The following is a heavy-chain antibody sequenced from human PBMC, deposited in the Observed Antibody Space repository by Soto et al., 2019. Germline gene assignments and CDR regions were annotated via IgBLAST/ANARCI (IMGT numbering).Heavy chain of an antibody. CDR3: ARDLRGYCGTDCYPLDV. J-gene: IGHJ6*02. V-gene: IGHV4-59*01. D-gene: IGHD2-21*02. CDR1: GGSISGYY. CDR2: MYNTGST. Sequence: SETLSLTCTVSGGSISGYYWSWIRQPPGKGLEWIGYMYNTGSTVYNPSCKSRVTISVDTSKNQFSLKLNSVTAADTAVYYCARDLRGYCGTDCYPLDVWGQGITVTVSS.